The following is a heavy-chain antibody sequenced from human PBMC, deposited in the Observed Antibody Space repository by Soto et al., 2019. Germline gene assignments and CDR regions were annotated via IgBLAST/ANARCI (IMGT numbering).Heavy chain of an antibody. D-gene: IGHD6-6*01. CDR3: AGGRAARPSQYFDY. CDR2: IYYSGST. J-gene: IGHJ4*02. CDR1: GGSISSGGYY. V-gene: IGHV4-31*03. Sequence: PSETLSLTCTVSGGSISSGGYYWSWIRQHPGKGLEWIGYIYYSGSTYYNPSLKSRVTISVDTSKNQFSLKLSSVTAADTAVYYCAGGRAARPSQYFDYWGQGTLVTVSS.